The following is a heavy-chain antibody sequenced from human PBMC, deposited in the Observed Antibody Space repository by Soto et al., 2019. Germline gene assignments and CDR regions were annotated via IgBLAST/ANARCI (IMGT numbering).Heavy chain of an antibody. CDR3: ARDRGGSSSSRAFEY. Sequence: GESLKISCAASGFTFSSYSMNWVRQAQGKGLEWVSSISSSSSYIYYADSVKGRFTISRDNAKNSLYLQMNSLRAEDTAVYYCARDRGGSSSSRAFEYWGQGTLVTVTS. J-gene: IGHJ4*02. V-gene: IGHV3-21*01. CDR2: ISSSSSYI. D-gene: IGHD6-6*01. CDR1: GFTFSSYS.